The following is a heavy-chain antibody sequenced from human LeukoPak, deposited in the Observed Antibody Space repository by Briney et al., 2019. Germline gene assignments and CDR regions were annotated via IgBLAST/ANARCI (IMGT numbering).Heavy chain of an antibody. V-gene: IGHV4-38-2*01. Sequence: PSETLSLTCAVSGYSISSGYYWGWIRQPPGKGLEWIGSIYHSGSTYYNPSLKSRVTISVDTSKNQFSLKLSSVTAADTPVYYCATSIAIFGVVIIGYFDYWGQGTLVTVSS. CDR1: GYSISSGYY. CDR3: ATSIAIFGVVIIGYFDY. J-gene: IGHJ4*02. D-gene: IGHD3-3*01. CDR2: IYHSGST.